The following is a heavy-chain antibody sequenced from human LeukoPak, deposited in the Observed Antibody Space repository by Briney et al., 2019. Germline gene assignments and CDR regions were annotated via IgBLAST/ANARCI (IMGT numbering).Heavy chain of an antibody. V-gene: IGHV4-34*01. CDR3: ARGVYYFGSGSYLI. D-gene: IGHD3-10*01. Sequence: SETLSLTCAVYGGSFSGYYWSWIRQPPGKGLEWIGEINHNGSTNYNPSLKSRVTISVDTSKNQFSLKLSSVTAADAAVYYCARGVYYFGSGSYLIWGLGTMVTVSS. CDR1: GGSFSGYY. CDR2: INHNGST. J-gene: IGHJ3*02.